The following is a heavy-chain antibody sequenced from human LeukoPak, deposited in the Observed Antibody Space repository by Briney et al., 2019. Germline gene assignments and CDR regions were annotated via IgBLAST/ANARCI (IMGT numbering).Heavy chain of an antibody. CDR2: IYHSGST. D-gene: IGHD3-3*01. J-gene: IGHJ4*02. V-gene: IGHV4-30-2*02. CDR1: GGSISSGGYY. CDR3: ARTIYDFWSGVTDYYFDY. Sequence: PSQTLSLTCTVSGGSISSGGYYWSWIRQPPGKGLEWIGYIYHSGSTYYNPSLKSRVTISVDRSKNQFSLKLSSVTAADTAVYYCARTIYDFWSGVTDYYFDYWGQGTLVTVSS.